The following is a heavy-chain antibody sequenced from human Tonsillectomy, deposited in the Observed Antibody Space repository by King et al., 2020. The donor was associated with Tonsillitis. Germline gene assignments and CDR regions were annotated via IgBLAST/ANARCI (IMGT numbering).Heavy chain of an antibody. CDR2: IYSVGST. CDR3: AGTAAGFAEYFQH. CDR1: GFTVSSNY. V-gene: IGHV3-53*01. D-gene: IGHD6-13*01. Sequence: VQLVQSGGGLIQPGGSLRLSCAASGFTVSSNYMSWVRQAPGKGLEWVSVIYSVGSTYYADSVKGRFTISRDNSKNTLYLQMNSLRAEDTAVYYCAGTAAGFAEYFQHWGQGTLVTVSS. J-gene: IGHJ1*01.